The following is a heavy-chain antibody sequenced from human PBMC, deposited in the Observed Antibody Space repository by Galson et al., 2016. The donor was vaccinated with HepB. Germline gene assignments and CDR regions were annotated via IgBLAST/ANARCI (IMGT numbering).Heavy chain of an antibody. V-gene: IGHV5-51*01. CDR3: ARHFPNIAAAGTNYY. Sequence: QSGAEVKKPGESLKISCKGSGYSFPNYWIAWVRQMPGKGLEWMGIIYPGDSDITYNPSFQGRVTISADKSTSTAYLRWTSLKASDTAMYYCARHFPNIAAAGTNYYWGQGTLGTGSS. J-gene: IGHJ4*02. CDR2: IYPGDSDI. D-gene: IGHD6-13*01. CDR1: GYSFPNYW.